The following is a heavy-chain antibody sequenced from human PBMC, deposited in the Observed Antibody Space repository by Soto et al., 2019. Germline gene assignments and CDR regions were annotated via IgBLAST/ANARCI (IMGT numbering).Heavy chain of an antibody. CDR1: GYTFSNYG. CDR3: ARDEGIRGFDS. V-gene: IGHV1-18*04. CDR2: ISGYNGLT. J-gene: IGHJ4*02. D-gene: IGHD3-10*01. Sequence: VQLVQSGDEVKKSGASVKVSCKSSGYTFSNYGSSWVRQAPGHGLEWMGWISGYNGLTAYAQNVQGRVTMTIDTPTTTVFMELTGLRSNDTAGYYCARDEGIRGFDSWGQGTLVTVSS.